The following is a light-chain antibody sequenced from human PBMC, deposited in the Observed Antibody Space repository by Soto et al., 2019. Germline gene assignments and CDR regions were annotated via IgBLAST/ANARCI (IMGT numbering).Light chain of an antibody. CDR1: SSDVGGYTY. V-gene: IGLV2-11*01. Sequence: QSALTQPRSVSGSPGQSVTISCTGTSSDVGGYTYVSWYQQHPGIAPKLMIYGVSKRPSGVPDRFSGSKSGNTASLTISGLQAEDEADYYCCSYAGNYILVFGAGTQLTVL. CDR2: GVS. CDR3: CSYAGNYILV. J-gene: IGLJ7*01.